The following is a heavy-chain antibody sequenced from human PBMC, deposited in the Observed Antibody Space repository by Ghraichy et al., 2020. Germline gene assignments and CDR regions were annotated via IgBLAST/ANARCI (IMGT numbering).Heavy chain of an antibody. CDR3: ARGGVVVPAAPNDAFDI. V-gene: IGHV3-48*01. D-gene: IGHD2-2*01. J-gene: IGHJ3*02. CDR2: ISSSSTLI. CDR1: GFTSNTYS. Sequence: GGSLRLSCAASGFTSNTYSMNWVRQAPGKGLEWVSYISSSSTLIFYADSVQGRFTISRDNDKNSLYLQMNSLRAEDTALYYCARGGVVVPAAPNDAFDIWGQGTMVTVSS.